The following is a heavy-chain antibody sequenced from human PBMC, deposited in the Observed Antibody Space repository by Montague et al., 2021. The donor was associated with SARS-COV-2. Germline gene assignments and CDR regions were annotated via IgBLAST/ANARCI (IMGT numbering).Heavy chain of an antibody. Sequence: SETLSLTCDVSGGAMSSGQWWSWVRQPPGKGLEWIGEIYQTGYTNYNPSLRSRVTISVDMSRNQFSLKMTSMTAADTAVYYCATNYGSGTFPGWFDPWGQGTLVTVSS. D-gene: IGHD3-10*01. CDR2: IYQTGYT. J-gene: IGHJ5*02. CDR1: GGAMSSGQW. V-gene: IGHV4-4*02. CDR3: ATNYGSGTFPGWFDP.